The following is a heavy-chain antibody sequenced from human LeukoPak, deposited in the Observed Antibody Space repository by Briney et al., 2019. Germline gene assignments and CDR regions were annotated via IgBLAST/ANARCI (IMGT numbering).Heavy chain of an antibody. CDR3: ARDLGSTTYYFDY. D-gene: IGHD2-2*01. J-gene: IGHJ4*02. CDR1: GGSFSNYA. Sequence: SVKVSCKTSGGSFSNYAISWVRQAPGQGLEWMGGIIPIFGTANYAQKFQGRVTMTRDTSTSTVYMELSSLRSEDTAVYYCARDLGSTTYYFDYWGQGTLVTVSS. CDR2: IIPIFGTA. V-gene: IGHV1-69*05.